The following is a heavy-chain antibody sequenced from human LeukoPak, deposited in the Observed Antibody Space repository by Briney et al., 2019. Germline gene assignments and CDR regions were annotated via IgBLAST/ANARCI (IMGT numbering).Heavy chain of an antibody. CDR2: IKEDTSQK. V-gene: IGHV3-7*01. J-gene: IGHJ4*02. CDR1: GFTTHYW. CDR3: ARQVSREGHFDY. D-gene: IGHD1-26*01. Sequence: GGSLRLSCTASGFTTHYWLNWVRQGPGKGLEWVAHIKEDTSQKYCVGSVEGRFTISRDNARNSLYLQMNSLRGEDTAVYFCARQVSREGHFDYWGQEALVTVSS.